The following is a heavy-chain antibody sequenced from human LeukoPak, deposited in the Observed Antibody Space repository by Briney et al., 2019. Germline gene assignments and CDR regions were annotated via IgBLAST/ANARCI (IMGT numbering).Heavy chain of an antibody. CDR1: DGSISSRGYY. Sequence: PSETLSLTCTVSDGSISSRGYYWGWIRQPPGKGLEWIGSIYYSGSAFYNPSLKSRVTISVDTSRNQFSLKLSSVTAADTAMYYCARRIAGRPGEFDYWGQGTLVTVSS. V-gene: IGHV4-39*01. CDR2: IYYSGSA. CDR3: ARRIAGRPGEFDY. D-gene: IGHD6-6*01. J-gene: IGHJ4*02.